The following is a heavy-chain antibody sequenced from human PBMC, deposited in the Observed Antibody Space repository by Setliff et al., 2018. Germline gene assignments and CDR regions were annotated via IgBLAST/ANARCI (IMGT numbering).Heavy chain of an antibody. V-gene: IGHV3-23*01. CDR1: GFTFFSYT. CDR2: ITDDGDTT. CDR3: AKSSGSSSATNLEY. J-gene: IGHJ4*02. Sequence: PGESLKISCTTSGFTFFSYTMNWVRQAPGKGLEWVSAITDDGDTTHYAGSVKGRFTIDRDNTNSKLYLQMNSLRVEDTALYYCAKSSGSSSATNLEYLGPGTLVTV. D-gene: IGHD3-10*01.